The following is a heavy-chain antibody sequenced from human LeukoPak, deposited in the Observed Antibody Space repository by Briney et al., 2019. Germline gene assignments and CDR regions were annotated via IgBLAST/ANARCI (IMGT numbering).Heavy chain of an antibody. CDR3: ARVSGYDWESFYDY. D-gene: IGHD5-12*01. V-gene: IGHV4-59*01. CDR1: GGSFSGYY. CDR2: IYYSGST. Sequence: SETLSLTCAVYGGSFSGYYWSWIRQPPGNGLEWIGYIYYSGSTNYNPSLKSRVTISVDTSKDQFSLKLSSVTAADTAVYYCARVSGYDWESFYDYWGQGTLVTVSS. J-gene: IGHJ4*02.